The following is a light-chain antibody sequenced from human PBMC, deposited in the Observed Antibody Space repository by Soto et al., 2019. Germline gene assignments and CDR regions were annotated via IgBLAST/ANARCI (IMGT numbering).Light chain of an antibody. CDR2: QAS. V-gene: IGKV1-5*03. CDR3: QQYDSYPWT. J-gene: IGKJ1*01. CDR1: QSISNW. Sequence: DIQMTQSPSTLSASVKDSVTITCRASQSISNWLAWYQQKPGKAPKLLIYQASILESGVPPRFSGSGSGTEFTLTISSLQPDDFATYFCQQYDSYPWTFGQGTKVDIK.